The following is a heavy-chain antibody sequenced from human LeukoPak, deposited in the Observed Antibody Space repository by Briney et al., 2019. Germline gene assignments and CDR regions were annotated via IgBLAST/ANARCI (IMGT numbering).Heavy chain of an antibody. CDR3: ARSPMYCTNGVCLDY. D-gene: IGHD2-8*01. CDR2: IYPGDSDT. J-gene: IGHJ4*02. CDR1: GYSFTSYW. V-gene: IGHV5-51*01. Sequence: GESLKISCKGSGYSFTSYWIGWVRQMPGKGLEWMGIIYPGDSDTRYSPSFQGQVTISADKSISTAYLQWSSLKASDTAMYYCARSPMYCTNGVCLDYWGQGTLVTVSS.